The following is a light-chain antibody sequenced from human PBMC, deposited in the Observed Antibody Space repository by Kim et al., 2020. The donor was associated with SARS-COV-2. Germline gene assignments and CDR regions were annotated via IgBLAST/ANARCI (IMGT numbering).Light chain of an antibody. CDR1: SGHSSYA. CDR3: QTWGTGIWV. Sequence: ASVKLTCTLSSGHSSYAIAWHQQQPEKGPRYLMKLNSDGSHSKGGGIPDRFSGSSSGAERYLTISSLQSEDEADYYCQTWGTGIWVFGGGTQLTVL. V-gene: IGLV4-69*01. J-gene: IGLJ3*02. CDR2: LNSDGSH.